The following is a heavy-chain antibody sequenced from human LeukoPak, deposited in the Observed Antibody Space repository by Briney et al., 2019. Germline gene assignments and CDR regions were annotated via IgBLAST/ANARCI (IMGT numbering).Heavy chain of an antibody. CDR2: IYTSGST. V-gene: IGHV4-4*07. D-gene: IGHD6-13*01. J-gene: IGHJ4*02. CDR1: GGSIGSYY. Sequence: SETLSLTCTVSGGSIGSYYWRWIRQPAGKRLEWIGRIYTSGSTKYNSSLKSRVTMSVDTSKNQFSLKQRSVTAADTAVYYCARAGSSWYFFDYWGQGTLVTVSS. CDR3: ARAGSSWYFFDY.